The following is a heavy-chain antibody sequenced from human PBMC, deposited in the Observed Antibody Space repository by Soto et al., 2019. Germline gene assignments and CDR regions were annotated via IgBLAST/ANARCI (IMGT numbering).Heavy chain of an antibody. J-gene: IGHJ6*02. V-gene: IGHV1-2*04. CDR3: ARGPPDILTGYTYYYYYGMDV. CDR2: INPNSGGT. CDR1: GYTFTGYY. D-gene: IGHD3-9*01. Sequence: ASVKVSCKASGYTFTGYYMHWVRQAPGQGLKWMGWINPNSGGTNYAQKFQGWVTMTRDTSISTAYMELSRLRSDDTAVYYCARGPPDILTGYTYYYYYGMDVWGQGTTVTVSS.